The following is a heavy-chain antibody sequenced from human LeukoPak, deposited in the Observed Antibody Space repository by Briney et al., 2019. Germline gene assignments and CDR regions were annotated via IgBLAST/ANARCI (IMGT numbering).Heavy chain of an antibody. CDR1: GYTFRSYA. Sequence: ASVKVSCKASGYTFRSYAMNWVRQAPGQGLEWMGWINTNTGNPTYAQGFTGRFVFSLDTSVSTAYLQISSLKAEDTAVYYCARDRALCGGDCYSRRWFDPWGQGTLVTVSS. CDR2: INTNTGNP. J-gene: IGHJ5*02. CDR3: ARDRALCGGDCYSRRWFDP. D-gene: IGHD2-21*02. V-gene: IGHV7-4-1*02.